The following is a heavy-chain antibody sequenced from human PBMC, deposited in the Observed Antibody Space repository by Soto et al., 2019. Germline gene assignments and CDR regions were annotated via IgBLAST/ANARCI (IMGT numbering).Heavy chain of an antibody. CDR3: ARDERDYGMDV. Sequence: QVQLVESGGGVVQPGRSLRLSCAASGFTFSSYGMHWVRQAPGKGLEWVAVIWYDGSNKYYADSVKGRFTISRDNSKNTLYLQMNSLRAEDTAVYYCARDERDYGMDVWGQGTTVTVSS. CDR1: GFTFSSYG. CDR2: IWYDGSNK. V-gene: IGHV3-33*01. J-gene: IGHJ6*02.